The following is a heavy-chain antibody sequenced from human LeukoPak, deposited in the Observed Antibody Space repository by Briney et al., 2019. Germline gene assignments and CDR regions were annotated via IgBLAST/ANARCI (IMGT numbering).Heavy chain of an antibody. Sequence: SSVKVSCKASGGTFSSYAIGWVRQAPGQGLEWMGRIIPIFGTANYAQKFQGRVTITTDESTSTAYMELSSLRSEDTAVYYCARDTLGSSSWYVGGFDPWGQGTLVTVSS. D-gene: IGHD6-13*01. V-gene: IGHV1-69*05. CDR3: ARDTLGSSSWYVGGFDP. CDR2: IIPIFGTA. CDR1: GGTFSSYA. J-gene: IGHJ5*02.